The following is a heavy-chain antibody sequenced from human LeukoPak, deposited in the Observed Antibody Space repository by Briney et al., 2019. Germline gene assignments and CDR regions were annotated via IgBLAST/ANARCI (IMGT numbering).Heavy chain of an antibody. J-gene: IGHJ4*02. V-gene: IGHV4-34*01. CDR1: GGSFSGYY. CDR3: ARSPYYYDSSGSSPLN. CDR2: INHSGST. Sequence: PSETLSLTCAVYGGSFSGYYWSWIRQPPGKGLEWIGEINHSGSTNYNPSLKSRVTISVDTSKNQFSLKLSSVTAADTAVYYCARSPYYYDSSGSSPLNWGQGTLVTVSS. D-gene: IGHD3-22*01.